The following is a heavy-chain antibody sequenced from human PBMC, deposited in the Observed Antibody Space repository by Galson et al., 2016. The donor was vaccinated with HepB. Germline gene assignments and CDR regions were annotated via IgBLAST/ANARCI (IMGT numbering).Heavy chain of an antibody. Sequence: SLRLSCAASGFTFSMYGMSWVRQAPGKGLEWVSSISGSRGNTYYADFVKGRFTISRDNSKNTVYLQMSSLRVDDTAVYYCAKVGWREYDGYWGQGTLVIVSS. V-gene: IGHV3-23*01. D-gene: IGHD3-10*01. CDR3: AKVGWREYDGY. CDR1: GFTFSMYG. J-gene: IGHJ4*02. CDR2: ISGSRGNT.